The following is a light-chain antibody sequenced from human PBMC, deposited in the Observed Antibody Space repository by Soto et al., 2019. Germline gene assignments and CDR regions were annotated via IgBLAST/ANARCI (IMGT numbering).Light chain of an antibody. J-gene: IGKJ2*01. CDR3: QRPTDFT. V-gene: IGKV1-5*01. CDR1: SSSKW. Sequence: DIQMTQSPSTLAASVGDTVTMTCRSSSKWLAWYQKKPGKAPKLLIYDVSNLERGVPPRFSGSTSGAESTVTITGLQPDDLVTYYCQRPTDFTFGQGIKVAIK. CDR2: DVS.